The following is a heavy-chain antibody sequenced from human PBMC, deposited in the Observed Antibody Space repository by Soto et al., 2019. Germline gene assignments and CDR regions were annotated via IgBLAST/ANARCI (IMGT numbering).Heavy chain of an antibody. CDR3: ARDPLYYDFWSGYYRPPDY. CDR1: GFTFSSYG. D-gene: IGHD3-3*01. Sequence: ESGGGVVQPGRSLRLSCAASGFTFSSYGMHWVRQAPGKGLEWVAVIWYDGSNKYYADSVKGRFTISRDNSKNTLYLQMNSLRAEDTAVYYCARDPLYYDFWSGYYRPPDYWGQGTLVTVSS. CDR2: IWYDGSNK. V-gene: IGHV3-33*01. J-gene: IGHJ4*02.